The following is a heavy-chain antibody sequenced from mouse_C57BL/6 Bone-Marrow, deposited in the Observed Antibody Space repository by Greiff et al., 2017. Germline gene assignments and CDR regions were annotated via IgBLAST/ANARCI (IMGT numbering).Heavy chain of an antibody. CDR2: IHPNSGST. CDR3: ARWLLLYWYFDV. V-gene: IGHV1-64*01. CDR1: GYTFTSYW. Sequence: QVQLQQPGAELVKPGASVKLSCKASGYTFTSYWMHWVKQRPGQGLEWIGMIHPNSGSTNYNEKFKSKATLTVDKSSSTAYMQLSSLTSEDSAVYYGARWLLLYWYFDVWGTGTTVTVSS. J-gene: IGHJ1*03. D-gene: IGHD2-3*01.